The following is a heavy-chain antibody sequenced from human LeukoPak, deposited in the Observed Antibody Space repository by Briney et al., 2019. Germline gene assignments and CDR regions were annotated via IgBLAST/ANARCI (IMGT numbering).Heavy chain of an antibody. J-gene: IGHJ4*02. CDR1: GGSISSGSYY. CDR3: ARGKEVITMLRGLKPGYYFDY. Sequence: SQTLSLTCTVSGGSISSGSYYWSWIRQPAGKGLEWIGRIYTSGSTNYSPSLKSRVTISVDTSKNQFSLKLNSVTAADTAVYYCARGKEVITMLRGLKPGYYFDYWGQGTLVTVSS. D-gene: IGHD3-10*01. CDR2: IYTSGST. V-gene: IGHV4-61*02.